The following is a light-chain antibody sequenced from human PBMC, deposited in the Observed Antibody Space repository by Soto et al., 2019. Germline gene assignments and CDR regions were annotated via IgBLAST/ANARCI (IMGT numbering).Light chain of an antibody. CDR1: QGISSY. Sequence: DIQLTQSPSFLSASVGDRVTITCRASQGISSYLAWYQQKPGKAPRLLIYAGSTLQSGVPSRFSGSASGTAFTLTIISLQPQDFAAFYCQQLHPCPFAFEPLTKV. V-gene: IGKV1-9*01. CDR3: QQLHPCPFA. CDR2: AGS. J-gene: IGKJ3*01.